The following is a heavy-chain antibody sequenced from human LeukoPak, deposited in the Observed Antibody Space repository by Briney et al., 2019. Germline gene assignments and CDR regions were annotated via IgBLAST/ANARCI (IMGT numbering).Heavy chain of an antibody. J-gene: IGHJ2*01. Sequence: PGGSLRLSCAASGFSVSTNCMNWVRQAPGKGLEWVSILYSGDSSYYADSVKGRFIVSRDNSKNTLYLQMNALRVEDTAVYYCARVGDHYHWYLDVWGRGTLVTVSS. CDR2: LYSGDSS. CDR3: ARVGDHYHWYLDV. CDR1: GFSVSTNC. D-gene: IGHD3-10*01. V-gene: IGHV3-53*01.